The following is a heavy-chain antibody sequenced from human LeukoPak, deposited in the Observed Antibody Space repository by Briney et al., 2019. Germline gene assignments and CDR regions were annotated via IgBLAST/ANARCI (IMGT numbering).Heavy chain of an antibody. V-gene: IGHV4-39*01. J-gene: IGHJ6*03. Sequence: SETLSLTCTVSGGSIGTTNYYWGWLRQPPGKGLEWIGSIYYSETTYDNPSLESRVAISIETSKNQFSLKLSSVTAADTAVYYCARQRADYFYYYVDVWGKGTTVTVS. CDR1: GGSIGTTNYY. D-gene: IGHD3-9*01. CDR3: ARQRADYFYYYVDV. CDR2: IYYSETT.